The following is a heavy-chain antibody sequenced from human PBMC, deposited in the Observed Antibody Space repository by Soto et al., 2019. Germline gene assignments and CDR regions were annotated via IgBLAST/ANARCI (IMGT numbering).Heavy chain of an antibody. V-gene: IGHV4-34*01. J-gene: IGHJ6*03. Sequence: SETLSLTCAVYGGSFSGYYWSWIRQPPGKGLEWIGEINHSGSTNYNPSLKSRVTISVDTSKNQFSLKLSSVTAADTAVHYCAGGSYSYYYYYMDVWGKGTTVTVSS. CDR3: AGGSYSYYYYYMDV. CDR1: GGSFSGYY. D-gene: IGHD1-26*01. CDR2: INHSGST.